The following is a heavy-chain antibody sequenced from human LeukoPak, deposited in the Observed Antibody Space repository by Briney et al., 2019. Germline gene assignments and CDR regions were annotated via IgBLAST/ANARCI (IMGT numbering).Heavy chain of an antibody. V-gene: IGHV4-59*01. CDR1: GGSISGYY. J-gene: IGHJ4*02. CDR2: IYSSGHT. CDR3: ARGEREGLDS. Sequence: SETLSLTCTVSGGSISGYYWSWIRQPPGKGLEWVGYIYSSGHTNYNPSLKSRVTISVDTSKNQFSLRLISVTAADTAVYYCARGEREGLDSWGQGTLVAVSS. D-gene: IGHD1-26*01.